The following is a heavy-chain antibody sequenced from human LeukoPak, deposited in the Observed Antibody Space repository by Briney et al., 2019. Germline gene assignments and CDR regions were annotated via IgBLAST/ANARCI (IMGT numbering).Heavy chain of an antibody. D-gene: IGHD1-26*01. CDR2: ISSSSSTI. Sequence: PGGSLRLSCAASGFIFSDYSLNWVRQAPGKGLEWVSYISSSSSTIYYADSVKGRFTISRDNAKNSLYLRMNSLRAEDTAVYYCASTISWEWGQGTLVTVSS. CDR1: GFIFSDYS. V-gene: IGHV3-48*04. CDR3: ASTISWE. J-gene: IGHJ4*02.